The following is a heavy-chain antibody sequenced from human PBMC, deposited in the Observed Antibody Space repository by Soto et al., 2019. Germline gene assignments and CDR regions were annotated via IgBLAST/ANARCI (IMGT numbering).Heavy chain of an antibody. J-gene: IGHJ4*02. CDR3: ARDLPVYYDSIGNFNN. CDR2: IIPMFGTA. V-gene: IGHV1-69*06. CDR1: RGTFSGYG. D-gene: IGHD3-22*01. Sequence: QVQLVQSGAEVKKPGSSVKVSCKVSRGTFSGYGISWVRQAPGQRLAWMGGIIPMFGTADYAQKFQDRVTITADKSTSTAYMELSSLRSEDTAVYYCARDLPVYYDSIGNFNNWGQGTLVTVSS.